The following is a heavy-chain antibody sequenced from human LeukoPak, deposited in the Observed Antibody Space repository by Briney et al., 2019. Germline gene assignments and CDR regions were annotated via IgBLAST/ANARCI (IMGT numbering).Heavy chain of an antibody. V-gene: IGHV1-2*02. Sequence: ASVTVSCKASGYTFTGYYMHWVRQAPGQGLEWMGWINPNSGGTNYAQKFQGRVTMTRDTSISTAYMELSRLRSDDTAVYYCARLRYDSSGYYFWGQGTLVTVSS. D-gene: IGHD3-22*01. J-gene: IGHJ4*02. CDR3: ARLRYDSSGYYF. CDR1: GYTFTGYY. CDR2: INPNSGGT.